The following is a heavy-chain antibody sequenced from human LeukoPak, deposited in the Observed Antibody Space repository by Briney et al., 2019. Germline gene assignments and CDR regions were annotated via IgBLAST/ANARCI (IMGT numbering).Heavy chain of an antibody. J-gene: IGHJ3*01. CDR2: INHSGST. CDR3: ARGLEV. CDR1: GGSFSGYY. V-gene: IGHV4-34*01. D-gene: IGHD1-1*01. Sequence: SETLSLTCAVYGGSFSGYYWSWNRQPPGKGLEWIGEINHSGSTNYNPSLKSRVTISVDTSKNQFSLKLSSVTAADTAVYYCARGLEVGGQGTMVTVSS.